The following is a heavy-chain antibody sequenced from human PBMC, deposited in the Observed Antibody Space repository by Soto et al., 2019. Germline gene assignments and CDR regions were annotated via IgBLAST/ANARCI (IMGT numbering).Heavy chain of an antibody. CDR2: ISYDGSNK. J-gene: IGHJ4*02. Sequence: QVQLVESGGGVVQPGRSLRLSCAASGFTFSSYGMHWVRQAPGKGLEWVAVISYDGSNKYYADSVKGLFTISRDNSKNTLYLQMNSLRAEDTAVYYCAKDLFRQQLANFDYWGQGTLVTVSS. CDR3: AKDLFRQQLANFDY. D-gene: IGHD6-13*01. V-gene: IGHV3-30*18. CDR1: GFTFSSYG.